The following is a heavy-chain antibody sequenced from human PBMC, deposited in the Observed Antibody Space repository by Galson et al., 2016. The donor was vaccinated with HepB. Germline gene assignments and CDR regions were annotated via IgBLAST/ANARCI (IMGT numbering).Heavy chain of an antibody. CDR3: ARDDDYIWGSYRYTRTVPQYYFDD. CDR1: GFTFSSYA. CDR2: ISYDGSNN. V-gene: IGHV3-30-3*01. J-gene: IGHJ4*02. Sequence: SLRLSCAASGFTFSSYAMHWVRQAPGKGLEWVAVISYDGSNNYYADSVKGRFTISRDNSKKTLYLQMNSLRAEDTAVYYCARDDDYIWGSYRYTRTVPQYYFDDWGQGTLVTVSS. D-gene: IGHD3-16*02.